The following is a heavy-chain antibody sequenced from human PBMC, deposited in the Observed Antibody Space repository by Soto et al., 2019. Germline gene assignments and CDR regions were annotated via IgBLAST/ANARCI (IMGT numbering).Heavy chain of an antibody. CDR2: ISYDGNNK. D-gene: IGHD1-1*01. V-gene: IGHV3-30*18. CDR3: AKDSGDVYNHNYNWFDP. J-gene: IGHJ5*02. CDR1: GFTFSRYG. Sequence: VQLVESGGGVVQTGRSLRLSCAASGFTFSRYGLHWVRQAPGKGLEWVAVISYDGNNKYNTDSVKGRFTISRDKSKNTLFLQMNSLSPDDTAIYYCAKDSGDVYNHNYNWFDPWGQGTVVTVSS.